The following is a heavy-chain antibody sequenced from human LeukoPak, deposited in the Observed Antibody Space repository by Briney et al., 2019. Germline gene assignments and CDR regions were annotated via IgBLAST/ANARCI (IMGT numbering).Heavy chain of an antibody. D-gene: IGHD2-15*01. CDR1: GFTFGDYA. V-gene: IGHV3-23*01. CDR3: AKAPVTSCRGAFCYPFDY. J-gene: IGHJ4*02. CDR2: MSSSDDGR. Sequence: GGSLRLSCTASGFTFGDYAMTWVRQAPGKGLEWVSAMSSSDDGRYYAASVRGRFTISRDTSRSTLYLQMNSLRAEDAAVYYCAKAPVTSCRGAFCYPFDYWGQGTLVTVSS.